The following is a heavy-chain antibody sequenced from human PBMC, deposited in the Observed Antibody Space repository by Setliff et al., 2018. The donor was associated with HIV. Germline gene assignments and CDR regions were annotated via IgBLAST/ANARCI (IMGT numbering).Heavy chain of an antibody. CDR1: GYTFTSYA. Sequence: ASVKVSCKASGYTFTSYAMHWVRQAPGQRLEWMGWINAGNGNTKYSQKFQGRVTITRDTSASTAYMELSSLRSEDTAVYYCARDRFGDPYYYYYMDVWGKGTKVTVSS. J-gene: IGHJ6*03. CDR3: ARDRFGDPYYYYYMDV. D-gene: IGHD3-16*01. CDR2: INAGNGNT. V-gene: IGHV1-3*01.